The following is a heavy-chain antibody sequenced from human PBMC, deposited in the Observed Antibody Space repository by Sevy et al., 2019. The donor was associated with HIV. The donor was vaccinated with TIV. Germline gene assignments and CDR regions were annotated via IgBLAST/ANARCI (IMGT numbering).Heavy chain of an antibody. Sequence: SETLSLTCSVSGGSISSSSYYWGWIRQPPGKGLEWIGSIYYSGSTYYNPSLKSRVTISVDTSKNQFSLKLSSVTAADTAVYYCARTGSFRVSDYWGQGTLVTVSS. V-gene: IGHV4-39*01. CDR1: GGSISSSSYY. J-gene: IGHJ4*02. CDR2: IYYSGST. D-gene: IGHD1-26*01. CDR3: ARTGSFRVSDY.